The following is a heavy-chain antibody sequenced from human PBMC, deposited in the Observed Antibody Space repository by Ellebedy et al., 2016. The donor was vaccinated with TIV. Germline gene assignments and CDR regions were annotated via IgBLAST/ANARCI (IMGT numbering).Heavy chain of an antibody. J-gene: IGHJ3*02. CDR1: GFTVSSNF. V-gene: IGHV3-53*01. CDR2: IYNVGST. D-gene: IGHD3-9*01. Sequence: GESLKISCAASGFTVSSNFMSWVRQAPGKGLEWVSVIYNVGSTYYADSVKGRFTISRDNSKNIVHLQMNSLRPEDTAVYYCARDDYDVLTGAGGFFDIWGQGTKVTVSS. CDR3: ARDDYDVLTGAGGFFDI.